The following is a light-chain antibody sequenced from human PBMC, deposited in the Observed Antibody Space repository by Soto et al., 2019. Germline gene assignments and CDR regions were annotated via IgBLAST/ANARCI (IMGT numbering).Light chain of an antibody. CDR1: QSISSW. CDR2: DAS. Sequence: DIQMTQSPSTLSASVGDRVTITCRASQSISSWLAWYQQKPGKAPKLLIYDASSLESGVPSRFSGSGSGTEFTLTISSLQPDDFATYYCQQYNSYPVFGQGTKVDIK. J-gene: IGKJ1*01. CDR3: QQYNSYPV. V-gene: IGKV1-5*01.